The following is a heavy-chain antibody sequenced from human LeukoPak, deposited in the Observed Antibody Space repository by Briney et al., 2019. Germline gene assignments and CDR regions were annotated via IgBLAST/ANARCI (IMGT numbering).Heavy chain of an antibody. Sequence: VESLKISCKGSGYIFSNYWIGWVRQMPGKGLEWMGIIYPGDSDTRYSPSSEAQVTISADNSISTAYLQWSSLKASDTAMYYCARRAYCGGDCYVDYWGQGTLATVSS. V-gene: IGHV5-51*01. CDR2: IYPGDSDT. CDR3: ARRAYCGGDCYVDY. J-gene: IGHJ4*02. CDR1: GYIFSNYW. D-gene: IGHD2-21*02.